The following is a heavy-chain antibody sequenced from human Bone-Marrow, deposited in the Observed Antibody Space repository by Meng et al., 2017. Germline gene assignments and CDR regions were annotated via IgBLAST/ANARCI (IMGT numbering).Heavy chain of an antibody. D-gene: IGHD3-10*01. CDR1: GLRFSSSA. CDR2: ISGSGGST. J-gene: IGHJ4*02. V-gene: IGHV3-23*04. Sequence: GLMVGLGGGVVRLGGSLILSCEDSGLRFSSSAVGWVRQAPGKGLGWVSAISGSGGSTYYADSVKGPFTISRDNSKNALYLQMNSLRADDTAVYYCARDIRWGQGTLVTVSS. CDR3: ARDIR.